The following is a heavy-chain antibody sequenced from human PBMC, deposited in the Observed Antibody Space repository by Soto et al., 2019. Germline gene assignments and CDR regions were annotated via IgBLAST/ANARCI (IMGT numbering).Heavy chain of an antibody. CDR1: GGTFSSYA. CDR2: IIPIFGTA. J-gene: IGHJ2*01. CDR3: ARWGDIVLRSAWYFDL. V-gene: IGHV1-69*12. Sequence: QVQLVQSGAEVKKPGSSVKVSCKASGGTFSSYAISWVRQAPGQGLEWMGGIIPIFGTANYAQKFQGRVTITADESTSTAYMDLSSLRSEDTAVYYCARWGDIVLRSAWYFDLWGRGTLVTVSS. D-gene: IGHD2-8*01.